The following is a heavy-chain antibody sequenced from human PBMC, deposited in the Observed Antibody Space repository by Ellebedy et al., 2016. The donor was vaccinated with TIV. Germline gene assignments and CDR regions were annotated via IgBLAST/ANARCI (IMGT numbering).Heavy chain of an antibody. CDR2: IGTAGDT. CDR1: GFTLSDHD. V-gene: IGHV3-13*01. Sequence: PGGSLRLSCAVSGFTLSDHDMHWVRQRTGKGLEWVSVIGTAGDTYYPGAVKGLFTISRENAKNSLYLQMNSLRDGDTAVYYCARGKGNIVARDWYFDLWGRGTLVTVSS. D-gene: IGHD5-12*01. J-gene: IGHJ2*01. CDR3: ARGKGNIVARDWYFDL.